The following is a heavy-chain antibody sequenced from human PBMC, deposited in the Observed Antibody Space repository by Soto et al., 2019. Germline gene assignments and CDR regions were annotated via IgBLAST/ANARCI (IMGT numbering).Heavy chain of an antibody. CDR2: IIPIFGTA. Sequence: QVQLVQSGAEVKKPGSSVKVSCKASGGTFSSYAISWVRQAPGQGLEWMGGIIPIFGTANYAQKFQGRVTITADESTSTAYMELSSLRSEDTAVYYCASTMGGDGYNYWGDFQHWGQVNLVTVSS. D-gene: IGHD5-12*01. CDR1: GGTFSSYA. J-gene: IGHJ1*01. CDR3: ASTMGGDGYNYWGDFQH. V-gene: IGHV1-69*12.